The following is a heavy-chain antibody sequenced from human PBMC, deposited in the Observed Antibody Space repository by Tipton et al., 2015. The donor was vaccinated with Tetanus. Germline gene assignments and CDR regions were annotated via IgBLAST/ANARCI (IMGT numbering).Heavy chain of an antibody. J-gene: IGHJ5*02. D-gene: IGHD3-10*01. Sequence: TLSLTCTVSGDSISSSSYYWGWIRQPPGKGLEWIGSFYYSGSTYYNPSLKSRVTISVDTSKNQFSLKLRPVTAADTAVYYCARGIMVRGVSRFDPWGQGTLVTVSS. CDR1: GDSISSSSYY. CDR2: FYYSGST. V-gene: IGHV4-39*01. CDR3: ARGIMVRGVSRFDP.